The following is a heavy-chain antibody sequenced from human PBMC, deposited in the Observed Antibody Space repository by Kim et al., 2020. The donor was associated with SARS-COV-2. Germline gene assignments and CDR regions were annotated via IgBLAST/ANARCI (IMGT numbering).Heavy chain of an antibody. CDR2: INKDGSVQ. Sequence: GGSLRLSCAASGFIFSDYYISWVRQAPGKGLEWVANINKDGSVQFYVDSVKGRWNISRDNAKRSFYLQMNNLRVDDMAIYYCARGGYGLDVWGQGTTVTVSS. CDR3: ARGGYGLDV. CDR1: GFIFSDYY. V-gene: IGHV3-7*03. J-gene: IGHJ6*02.